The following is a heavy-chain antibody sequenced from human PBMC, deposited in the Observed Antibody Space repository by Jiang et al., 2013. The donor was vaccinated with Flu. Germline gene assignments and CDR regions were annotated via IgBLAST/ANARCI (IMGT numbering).Heavy chain of an antibody. CDR2: VTGGFGNA. Sequence: GAEVKKPGASVKVSCKTSGYTFTDYAIHWVRQAPGQSLEWMGRVTGGFGNAKFSQKFQDRVSITRDTPASTFFMEVTSLRSEDTAVYYCTRSAVAGAFDYWGQGTLVTVSS. J-gene: IGHJ4*02. CDR1: GYTFTDYA. D-gene: IGHD6-19*01. V-gene: IGHV1-3*01. CDR3: TRSAVAGAFDY.